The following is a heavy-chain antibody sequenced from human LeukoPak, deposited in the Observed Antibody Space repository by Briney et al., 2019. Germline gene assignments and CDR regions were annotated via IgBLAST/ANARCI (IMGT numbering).Heavy chain of an antibody. CDR3: ARDSYDFWSGYYSDY. V-gene: IGHV4-61*02. D-gene: IGHD3-3*01. CDR1: GGSISSGSYY. CDR2: IYTSGST. Sequence: SETLSLTCTVSGGSISSGSYYWSWIRQPAGKGLEWIGRIYTSGSTNYNPSLKSRVTISVDTSKNQFSLKLSSVTAADTAVYYCARDSYDFWSGYYSDYWGQGTLDTVSS. J-gene: IGHJ4*02.